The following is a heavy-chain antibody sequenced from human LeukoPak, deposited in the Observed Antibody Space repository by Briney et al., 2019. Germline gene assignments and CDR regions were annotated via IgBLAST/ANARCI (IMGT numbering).Heavy chain of an antibody. D-gene: IGHD5-12*01. CDR1: GGSISSYY. CDR3: ARTTEGYAGGPGYSYYYYMDV. CDR2: IYYSGST. Sequence: SETLSLTCTVSGGSISSYYWSWIRQPPGKGLEWIGYIYYSGSTHYNPSLKSRVTISVDTSKIQFSLKLRSVTAADTAVYYCARTTEGYAGGPGYSYYYYMDVWGKGTTVTISS. J-gene: IGHJ6*03. V-gene: IGHV4-59*01.